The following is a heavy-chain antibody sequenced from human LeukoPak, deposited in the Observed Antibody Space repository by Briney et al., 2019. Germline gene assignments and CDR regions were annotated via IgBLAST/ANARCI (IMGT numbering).Heavy chain of an antibody. CDR1: GYTFTSYD. Sequence: ASVKVSFKASGYTFTSYDINWVRQATGQGLEWMGWMNPNSGNTGYAQKFQGRVTMTRNTSISTAYMELSSLRSEDTAVYYCARSLGYSSGWYLLPTQASNWFDPWGQGTLVTVSS. V-gene: IGHV1-8*01. D-gene: IGHD6-19*01. CDR3: ARSLGYSSGWYLLPTQASNWFDP. J-gene: IGHJ5*02. CDR2: MNPNSGNT.